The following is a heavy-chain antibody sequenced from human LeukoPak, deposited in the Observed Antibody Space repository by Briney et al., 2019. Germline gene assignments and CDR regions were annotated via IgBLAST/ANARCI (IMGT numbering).Heavy chain of an antibody. CDR3: ASTTYYYDSSGYYYLEYFQH. CDR1: GGTFGSYA. CDR2: IIPIFGTA. Sequence: SVKVSCKASGGTFGSYAISWVRQAPGQGLEWMGGIIPIFGTANYAQKFQGRVTITADESTSTAYMELSSLRSEDTAVYYCASTTYYYDSSGYYYLEYFQHWGQGTLVTVSS. V-gene: IGHV1-69*13. D-gene: IGHD3-22*01. J-gene: IGHJ1*01.